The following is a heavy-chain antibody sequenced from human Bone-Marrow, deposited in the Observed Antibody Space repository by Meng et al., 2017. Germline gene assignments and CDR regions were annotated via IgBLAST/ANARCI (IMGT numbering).Heavy chain of an antibody. CDR1: GGSISSGGYY. CDR3: ARTYYDFWSGYYYFDY. J-gene: IGHJ4*02. Sequence: GQLQAAGPGLVKPSQTLSLTCTVSGGSISSGGYYWSWIRQHPGKGLEWIGYIYYSGSTYYNPSLKSLVTISVDTSKNQFSLKLSSVTAADTAVYYCARTYYDFWSGYYYFDYWGQGTLVTVSS. CDR2: IYYSGST. D-gene: IGHD3-3*01. V-gene: IGHV4-31*01.